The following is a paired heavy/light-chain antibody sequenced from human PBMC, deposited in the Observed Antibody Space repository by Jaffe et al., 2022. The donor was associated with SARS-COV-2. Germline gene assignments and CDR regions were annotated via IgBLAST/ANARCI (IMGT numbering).Light chain of an antibody. J-gene: IGKJ1*01. Sequence: DIQMTQSPSTLSASVGDRVTITCRASQSISSWLAWYQQKPGKAPKLLIYKASSLENGVPSRFSGSGSGTEFTLTISSLQPDDFATYYCQQYNNYWTFGQGTKVDIK. CDR2: KAS. CDR1: QSISSW. V-gene: IGKV1-5*03. CDR3: QQYNNYWT.
Heavy chain of an antibody. Sequence: QVQLVQSGAEVKNPGASVKVSCKASGYSFTTYAMHWVRQAPGQRLEWMGWINAGNGDTRYSQEIQGRVTMTRDTSASTVYMELRSLRSEDTAVYYCARGQGSGYYAPDYWGLGTLVTVSS. CDR3: ARGQGSGYYAPDY. J-gene: IGHJ4*02. V-gene: IGHV1-3*01. CDR1: GYSFTTYA. D-gene: IGHD3-22*01. CDR2: INAGNGDT.